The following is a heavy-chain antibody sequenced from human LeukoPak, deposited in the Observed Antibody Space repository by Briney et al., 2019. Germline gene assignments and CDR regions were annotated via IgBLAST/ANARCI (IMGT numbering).Heavy chain of an antibody. CDR3: ARVLDYDSSGYVAFDI. J-gene: IGHJ3*02. Sequence: PSQTLSLTCAVSGVSISSGGYSWSWIRQPPGKGLEWIGYIYHSGSTYYNPSLKSRVTISVDRSKNQFSLKLSSVTAADTAVYYCARVLDYDSSGYVAFDIWGQGTMVTVSS. D-gene: IGHD3-22*01. CDR1: GVSISSGGYS. V-gene: IGHV4-30-2*01. CDR2: IYHSGST.